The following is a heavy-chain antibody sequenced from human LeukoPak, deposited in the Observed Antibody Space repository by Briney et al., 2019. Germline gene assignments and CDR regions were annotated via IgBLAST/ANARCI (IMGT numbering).Heavy chain of an antibody. Sequence: RASVKVSCMASGYTFTGYYMNWVRQAPGQGLEWMGWINPNSGDTNSAQKFQGRVTMTRDTSISTAYMELSRLTSDDTAVYYCARAGPFYSGNYLGFWGQGTLVTVSS. CDR3: ARAGPFYSGNYLGF. CDR2: INPNSGDT. J-gene: IGHJ4*02. V-gene: IGHV1-2*02. D-gene: IGHD1-26*01. CDR1: GYTFTGYY.